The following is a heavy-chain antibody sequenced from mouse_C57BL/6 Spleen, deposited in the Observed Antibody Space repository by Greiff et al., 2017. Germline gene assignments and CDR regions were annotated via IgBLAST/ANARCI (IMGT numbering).Heavy chain of an antibody. CDR3: ARGGGEFAY. Sequence: VQLQQSGPELVKPGASVKISCKASGYTFTDYYMNWVKQSHGKSLEWIGDINPNNGGTSYNQKFKGKATLTVDKSSSTAYMELRSLTSEDSAVYYCARGGGEFAYWGQGTLVTVSA. J-gene: IGHJ3*01. V-gene: IGHV1-26*01. CDR2: INPNNGGT. CDR1: GYTFTDYY.